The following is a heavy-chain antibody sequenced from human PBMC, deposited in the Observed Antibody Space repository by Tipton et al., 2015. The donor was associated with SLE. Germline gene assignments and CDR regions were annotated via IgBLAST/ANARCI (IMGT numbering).Heavy chain of an antibody. CDR2: MNPNSGNT. V-gene: IGHV1-8*01. D-gene: IGHD5-24*01. Sequence: QSGPEVKKPGASVKVSCKASGSTFTSFDINWVRQATGQGLEWMGWMNPNSGNTAYAQKFQGRVTMTRDTSIGTAYMELSSLRSEDTAVYYCARAPPQLGFDYWGQGTLVTVSS. CDR3: ARAPPQLGFDY. J-gene: IGHJ4*02. CDR1: GSTFTSFD.